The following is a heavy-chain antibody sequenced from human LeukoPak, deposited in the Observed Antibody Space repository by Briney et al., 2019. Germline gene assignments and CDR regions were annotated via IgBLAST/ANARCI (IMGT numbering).Heavy chain of an antibody. V-gene: IGHV1-8*03. D-gene: IGHD2-15*01. CDR3: ARGLSGRSGVVVVAAFDY. J-gene: IGHJ4*02. Sequence: ASVKVSCKASGYTFTSYDINWVRQATGQGLEWMGWMNPNSGNTGYAQKFQGRVTITRNTSISTAYMELSSLRSEDTAVYYCARGLSGRSGVVVVAAFDYWGQGTLVTVSS. CDR1: GYTFTSYD. CDR2: MNPNSGNT.